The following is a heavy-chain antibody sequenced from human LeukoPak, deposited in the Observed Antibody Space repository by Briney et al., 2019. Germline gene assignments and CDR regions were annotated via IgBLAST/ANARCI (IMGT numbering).Heavy chain of an antibody. V-gene: IGHV4-59*05. CDR1: GGSISSYY. Sequence: PSETLSLTCTVSGGSISSYYWSWIRQPPGKGLEWIGSIYYSGSTYYNPSLKSRVTISVDTSKNQFSLKLSSVTAADTAVYYCARLSAVAGDDYWGQGTLVTVSS. J-gene: IGHJ4*02. CDR2: IYYSGST. D-gene: IGHD6-19*01. CDR3: ARLSAVAGDDY.